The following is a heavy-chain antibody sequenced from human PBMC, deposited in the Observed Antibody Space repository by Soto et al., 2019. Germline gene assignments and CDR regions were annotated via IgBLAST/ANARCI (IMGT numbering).Heavy chain of an antibody. CDR2: ISGSGGST. CDR3: AKGVVVAAAPGFWFDT. V-gene: IGHV3-23*01. Sequence: EVQLLESGGGLVQPGGSLRLSCAASGFTFNIYAMSWVRQAPGQGLEWVSGISGSGGSTYYADSVKGRFTISRDNSKNTRYLQMNSLRAEDTVVYYCAKGVVVAAAPGFWFDTWGQGTLVTVSS. J-gene: IGHJ5*02. D-gene: IGHD2-15*01. CDR1: GFTFNIYA.